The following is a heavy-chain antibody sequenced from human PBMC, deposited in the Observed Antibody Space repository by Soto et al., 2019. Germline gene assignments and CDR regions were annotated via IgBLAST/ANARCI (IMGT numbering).Heavy chain of an antibody. CDR1: RFTFRNYG. D-gene: IGHD3-10*01. CDR3: AKRYGSGSYRDFNSYYGMDT. CDR2: ISPTGEQR. Sequence: QPGGSLRLSCAASRFTFRNYGMSWVRQGPGKGLEWVSGISPTGEQRFYVDSVKGRFFISRDNSQNTLSLEMSNLRADDTAVYYCAKRYGSGSYRDFNSYYGMDTWGQGTSVTVSS. V-gene: IGHV3-23*01. J-gene: IGHJ6*02.